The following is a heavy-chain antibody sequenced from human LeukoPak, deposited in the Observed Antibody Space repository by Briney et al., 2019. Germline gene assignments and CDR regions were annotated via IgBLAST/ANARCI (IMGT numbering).Heavy chain of an antibody. CDR2: ISYSGTT. J-gene: IGHJ4*02. CDR3: ARAAWRGSNSRDAFDI. V-gene: IGHV4-31*03. D-gene: IGHD4-23*01. Sequence: SETLSLTCTVSGGSISSGGDYWSWIRQHPGKGQEWIGYISYSGTTYYSPSLQSRITISLDTSKNQFSLELSSVTAADTAVYYCARAAWRGSNSRDAFDIWGQGTLVTVSS. CDR1: GGSISSGGDY.